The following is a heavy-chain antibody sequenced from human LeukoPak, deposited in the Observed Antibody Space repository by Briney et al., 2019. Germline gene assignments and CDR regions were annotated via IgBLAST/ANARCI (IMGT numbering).Heavy chain of an antibody. CDR2: ISGSGSTI. CDR1: GFTFSDYY. J-gene: IGHJ4*02. Sequence: PGGSLRLSCAASGFTFSDYYMNWIRQAPGKGLEWVSYISGSGSTIYYADSVKGRFTISRDNAKNSLYLQMNSLRAEDTAVYYCARARKADSGWYGVYFDYWGQGTLVTVSS. CDR3: ARARKADSGWYGVYFDY. V-gene: IGHV3-11*04. D-gene: IGHD6-19*01.